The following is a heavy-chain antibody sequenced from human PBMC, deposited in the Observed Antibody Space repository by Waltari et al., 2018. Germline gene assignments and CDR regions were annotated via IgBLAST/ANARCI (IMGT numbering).Heavy chain of an antibody. D-gene: IGHD1-26*01. CDR1: GGFLTTTYY. CDR2: IDHTGST. CDR3: ASAPSGSYGHN. V-gene: IGHV4-39*07. J-gene: IGHJ4*02. Sequence: QLQLQESGPGLVTPSETLSLTCPVSGGFLTTTYYWGWIGQPPGKGLEWIGSIDHTGSTYYNPSLKSRVTISVDTSNTSENQFSLKLTSVTAADTAVYYCASAPSGSYGHNWGQGALVTVSS.